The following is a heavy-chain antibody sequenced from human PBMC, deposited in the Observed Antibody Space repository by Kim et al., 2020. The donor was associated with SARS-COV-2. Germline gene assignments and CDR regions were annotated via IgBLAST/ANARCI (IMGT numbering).Heavy chain of an antibody. V-gene: IGHV3-21*01. Sequence: DSVKGRFTISRDNTKNSLYLQMNSLRAEDTAVYYCSREGCSSTSCYQFDYWGQGTLVTVSS. CDR3: SREGCSSTSCYQFDY. D-gene: IGHD2-2*01. J-gene: IGHJ4*02.